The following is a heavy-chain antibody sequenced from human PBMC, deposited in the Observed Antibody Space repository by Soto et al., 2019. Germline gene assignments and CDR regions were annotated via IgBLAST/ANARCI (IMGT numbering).Heavy chain of an antibody. CDR1: GGSISSSSYY. V-gene: IGHV4-39*01. Sequence: QLQLQESGPGLVKPSETLSLTCTVSGGSISSSSYYWGWIRQPPGKGLEWIGSIYYSGSTYYNPSLKCRVTISVDTSKNQFSLKLSSVTAADTAVYYCARGSWGAEYYFDYWGQGTLVTVSS. CDR2: IYYSGST. D-gene: IGHD1-26*01. J-gene: IGHJ4*02. CDR3: ARGSWGAEYYFDY.